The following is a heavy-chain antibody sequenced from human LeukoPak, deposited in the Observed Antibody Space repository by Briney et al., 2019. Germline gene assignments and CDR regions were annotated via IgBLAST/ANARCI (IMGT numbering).Heavy chain of an antibody. CDR1: GFTFDGYT. D-gene: IGHD3-10*01. CDR2: ISWDGGST. J-gene: IGHJ4*02. V-gene: IGHV3-43*01. CDR3: AKGNFDY. Sequence: GSLRLFCSASGFTFDGYTMDWVRQAPGKGLEWVSLISWDGGSTYYADSVKGRFTISRDNSKNSLYLQMNSLRTEDTALYYCAKGNFDYWGQGTLVTVSS.